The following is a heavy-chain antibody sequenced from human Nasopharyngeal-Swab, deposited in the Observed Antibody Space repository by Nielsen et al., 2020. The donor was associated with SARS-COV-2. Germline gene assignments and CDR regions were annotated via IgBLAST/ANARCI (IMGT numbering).Heavy chain of an antibody. CDR3: TRETRIAVAGTLLYYYYYYMDV. D-gene: IGHD6-19*01. Sequence: GGSLRLSCTASGFTFGDYAVSWVRQAPGKGLEWVGFIRSKAYGGTTEYAASVKGRFTISRDDSKSIAYLQMNSLKTEDTAVYYCTRETRIAVAGTLLYYYYYYMDVWGKGTTVTVSS. CDR2: IRSKAYGGTT. J-gene: IGHJ6*03. CDR1: GFTFGDYA. V-gene: IGHV3-49*04.